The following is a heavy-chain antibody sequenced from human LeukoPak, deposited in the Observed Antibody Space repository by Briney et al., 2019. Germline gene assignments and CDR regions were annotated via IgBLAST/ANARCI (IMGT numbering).Heavy chain of an antibody. D-gene: IGHD2-21*02. CDR3: ARDLAYCGGDCYPDAFDI. J-gene: IGHJ3*02. CDR1: GFTLSDYY. Sequence: GGSLRLSCAASGFTLSDYYMSWIRQAPGKGLEWVSYISSSSSYTNYADSVKGRFTISRDNAKNSLYLQMNSLRAEDTAVYYCARDLAYCGGDCYPDAFDIWGQGTMVTVSS. CDR2: ISSSSSYT. V-gene: IGHV3-11*05.